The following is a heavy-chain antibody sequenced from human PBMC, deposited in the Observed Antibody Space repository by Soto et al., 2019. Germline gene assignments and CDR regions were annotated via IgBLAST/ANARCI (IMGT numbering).Heavy chain of an antibody. Sequence: GGSLRLSCAASGFTFSSYAMHWVRQAPGKGLEWVAVISYDGSNKYYADSVKGRFTISRDNSKNTLYLQMNSLRAEDTAVYYCARDPDDYGDYPRLGAYYYYGMDVWGQGTTVTVSS. CDR2: ISYDGSNK. CDR1: GFTFSSYA. CDR3: ARDPDDYGDYPRLGAYYYYGMDV. D-gene: IGHD4-17*01. J-gene: IGHJ6*02. V-gene: IGHV3-30-3*01.